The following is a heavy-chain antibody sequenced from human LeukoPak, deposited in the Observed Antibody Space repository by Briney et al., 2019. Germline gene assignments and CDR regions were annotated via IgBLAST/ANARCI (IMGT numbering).Heavy chain of an antibody. CDR1: GYSISSGYY. Sequence: PSETLSLTCTVSGYSISSGYYWGWIRQPPGKGLEWIGNIYQSGNTYYNPSLKSRVTISVDTSKNQFSLRLSSVTAADTAVYYCVRGSGFYGYYFDYWGQGTVVTVSS. V-gene: IGHV4-38-2*02. CDR2: IYQSGNT. D-gene: IGHD4-17*01. CDR3: VRGSGFYGYYFDY. J-gene: IGHJ4*02.